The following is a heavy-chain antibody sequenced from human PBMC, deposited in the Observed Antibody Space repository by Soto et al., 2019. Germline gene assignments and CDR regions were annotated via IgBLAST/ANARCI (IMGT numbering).Heavy chain of an antibody. D-gene: IGHD6-13*01. V-gene: IGHV4-59*01. CDR2: IYYSGST. CDR3: ARGDSSRYNWFDP. J-gene: IGHJ5*02. Sequence: SETLSLTCTVSGGSISSYYWSWIRQPPGKGLEWIGYIYYSGSTNYNPSLKSRVTISVDTSRNQFSLKLSSVTAADTAVYYCARGDSSRYNWFDPWGQGTLVTVSS. CDR1: GGSISSYY.